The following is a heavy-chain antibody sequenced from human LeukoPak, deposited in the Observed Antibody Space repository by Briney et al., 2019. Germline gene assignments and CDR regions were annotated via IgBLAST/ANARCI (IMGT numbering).Heavy chain of an antibody. Sequence: PGGSLRLSCAASGFSFSSSGMHWVRQAPGKGPEWVAFTRFDDSYKAYGDSVKGRFTISRDNSKNTLYLQMDSLRSDDTAVYYCAKSSAGITSFDPWGQGTLVTVSS. CDR3: AKSSAGITSFDP. CDR2: TRFDDSYK. J-gene: IGHJ5*02. CDR1: GFSFSSSG. D-gene: IGHD1-1*01. V-gene: IGHV3-30*02.